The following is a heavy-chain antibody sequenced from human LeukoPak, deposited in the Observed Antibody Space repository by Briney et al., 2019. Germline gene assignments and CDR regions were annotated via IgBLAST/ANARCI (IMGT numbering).Heavy chain of an antibody. CDR3: AKGSTSTVTPTDY. V-gene: IGHV3-23*01. CDR2: ISGSGGST. CDR1: GSTFSSYA. D-gene: IGHD4-17*01. J-gene: IGHJ4*02. Sequence: GGSLRLSCAASGSTFSSYAMSWVRQAPGKGLEWVSAISGSGGSTYYADSVKGRFTISRDNSKNTLYLQMNSLRAEDTAVYYCAKGSTSTVTPTDYWGQGTLVTVPS.